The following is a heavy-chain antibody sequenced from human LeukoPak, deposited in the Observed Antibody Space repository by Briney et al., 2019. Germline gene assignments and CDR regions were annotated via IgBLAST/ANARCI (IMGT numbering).Heavy chain of an antibody. Sequence: SETLSLTCTVSGASISNYYWSWIRQSPGKGLEWIGYMLYSGSTNQNPSLRSRVTISVDTSKNQVSLKLSSVTAADTAVYYCAKEGYSSSRRYNWFDPWGQGTLVTVSS. CDR1: GASISNYY. J-gene: IGHJ5*02. V-gene: IGHV4-59*12. D-gene: IGHD6-6*01. CDR2: MLYSGST. CDR3: AKEGYSSSRRYNWFDP.